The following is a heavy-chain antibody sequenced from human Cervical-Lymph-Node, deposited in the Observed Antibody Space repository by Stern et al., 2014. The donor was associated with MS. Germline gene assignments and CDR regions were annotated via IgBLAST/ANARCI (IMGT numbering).Heavy chain of an antibody. J-gene: IGHJ4*02. CDR2: IYYSGST. CDR1: GGSISSSSYY. D-gene: IGHD3-16*02. V-gene: IGHV4-39*01. Sequence: QLQLQESGPGLVKPSETLSLTCTVSGGSISSSSYYWGWIRQPPGKGLEWIGGIYYSGSTYYTPSLQRRDTISVESSKTPFPLQLSSGTAADTAVYYCARHVAITFGGVIHDYWGQGTLVTVSS. CDR3: ARHVAITFGGVIHDY.